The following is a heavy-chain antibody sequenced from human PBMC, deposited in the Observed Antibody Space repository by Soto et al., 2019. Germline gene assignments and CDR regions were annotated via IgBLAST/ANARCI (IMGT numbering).Heavy chain of an antibody. CDR1: GGSISSGGYS. J-gene: IGHJ5*02. V-gene: IGHV4-30-2*01. Sequence: QLQLQESGSGLVKPSQTLSLTCAVSGGSISSGGYSWSWIRQPPGQGLEWIGYIYHSGSTYYIPSLKSRVTISVDRSKNQFSLKLSSVTAADTAVYYCARVVATDETNWFDPWGQGTLVTVSS. D-gene: IGHD5-12*01. CDR2: IYHSGST. CDR3: ARVVATDETNWFDP.